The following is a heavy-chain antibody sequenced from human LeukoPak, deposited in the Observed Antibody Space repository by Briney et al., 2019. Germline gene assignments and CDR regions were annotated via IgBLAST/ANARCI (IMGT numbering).Heavy chain of an antibody. V-gene: IGHV4-39*07. D-gene: IGHD2-2*02. CDR2: IYYSGST. Sequence: NASETLSLTCTVSGGSISSSSSYYWGWIRQPPGKGLEWIGSIYYSGSTYYNPSLKSRVTISVDTSKNQFSLKLSSVTAADTAVYYCARKYCSSTSCYTRAPYYFDYWGQRTLVTVSS. J-gene: IGHJ4*02. CDR1: GGSISSSSSYY. CDR3: ARKYCSSTSCYTRAPYYFDY.